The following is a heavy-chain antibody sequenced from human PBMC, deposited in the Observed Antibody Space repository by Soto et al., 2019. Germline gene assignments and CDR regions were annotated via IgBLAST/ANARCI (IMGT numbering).Heavy chain of an antibody. CDR1: GYTFTSYD. V-gene: IGHV1-8*01. CDR3: ARGGSSSWSSPSNLFDP. Sequence: ASVKVSCKASGYTFTSYDINWVRQATGQGLEWMGWMNPNSGNTGYAQKFQGRVTMTRNTSISTAYMELSSLRSEDTAVYYCARGGSSSWSSPSNLFDPWGQGTLVTVSS. CDR2: MNPNSGNT. J-gene: IGHJ5*02. D-gene: IGHD6-13*01.